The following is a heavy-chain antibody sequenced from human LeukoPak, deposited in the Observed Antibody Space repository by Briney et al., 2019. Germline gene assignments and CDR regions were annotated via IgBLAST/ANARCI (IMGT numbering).Heavy chain of an antibody. Sequence: SETLSLTCTVSGGSISSYYWSWIRQPPGKGLEWIGYIYYSGSTNYNPSLKSRVTISVDTSKNQFSLKLSSVTAADTAVYYCASSRGCTMVRVVMYYYYGMDVWGQGTTVTVSS. J-gene: IGHJ6*02. D-gene: IGHD3-10*01. CDR1: GGSISSYY. CDR2: IYYSGST. CDR3: ASSRGCTMVRVVMYYYYGMDV. V-gene: IGHV4-59*01.